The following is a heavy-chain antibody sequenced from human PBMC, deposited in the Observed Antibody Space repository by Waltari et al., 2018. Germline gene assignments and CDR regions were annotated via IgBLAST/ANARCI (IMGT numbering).Heavy chain of an antibody. V-gene: IGHV4-59*01. Sequence: QVQLQESGPGLVKPSETLSLTCPVPGGSISSYYWRWTRPPPGKGLEWIGYIYYSGSTNYSPSLKSRVTISVDTSKNQFSLKLSSVTAADTAVYYCARGGYSSSSFDYWGQGTLVTVSS. CDR3: ARGGYSSSSFDY. J-gene: IGHJ4*02. D-gene: IGHD6-13*01. CDR1: GGSISSYY. CDR2: IYYSGST.